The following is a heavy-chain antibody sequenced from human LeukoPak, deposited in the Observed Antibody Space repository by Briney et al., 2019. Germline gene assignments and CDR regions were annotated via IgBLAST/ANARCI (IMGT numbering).Heavy chain of an antibody. J-gene: IGHJ6*02. CDR1: GFTFSSYG. V-gene: IGHV3-20*04. CDR3: ARGYGAGNYRRPFYGMDV. D-gene: IGHD3-10*01. CDR2: LNWNGDIT. Sequence: GGSLRLSCAASGFTFSSYGMTWVRQAPGKGLEWVSGLNWNGDITRYADSVKGRFTISRDNAKNSVYLQMDSLRVEDTAFYYCARGYGAGNYRRPFYGMDVWGQGTTVTVSS.